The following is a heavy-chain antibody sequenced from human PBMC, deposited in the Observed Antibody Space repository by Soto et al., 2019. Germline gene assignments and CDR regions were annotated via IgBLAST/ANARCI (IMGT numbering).Heavy chain of an antibody. CDR1: GFTFSSHA. Sequence: GGSLRLSCAASGFTFSSHAMHWVRQAPGKGLEWVAVISYGGSKIYYADSVKGRFTISRDNSKNTLYLQMNSLRAEDTAVYFCAGDGEDVLRNIPGDAFDIWGQGTMVTVSS. V-gene: IGHV3-30-3*01. J-gene: IGHJ3*02. CDR2: ISYGGSKI. D-gene: IGHD3-3*01. CDR3: AGDGEDVLRNIPGDAFDI.